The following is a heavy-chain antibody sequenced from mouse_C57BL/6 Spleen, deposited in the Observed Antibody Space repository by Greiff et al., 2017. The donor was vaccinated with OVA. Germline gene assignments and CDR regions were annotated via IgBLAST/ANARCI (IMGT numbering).Heavy chain of an antibody. CDR3: ARDENNWDGDY. V-gene: IGHV1-55*01. CDR1: GYTFTSYW. J-gene: IGHJ2*01. Sequence: QVQLKQPGAELVKPGASVKMSCKASGYTFTSYWITWVKQRPGQGLEWIGDIYPGSGSTNYNEKFKSKATLTVDTSSSTAYMQLSSLTSEDSAVYCCARDENNWDGDYWGQGTTLTVSS. CDR2: IYPGSGST. D-gene: IGHD4-1*01.